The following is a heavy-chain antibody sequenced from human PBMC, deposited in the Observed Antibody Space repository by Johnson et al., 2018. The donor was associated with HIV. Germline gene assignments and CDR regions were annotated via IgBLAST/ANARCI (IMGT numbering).Heavy chain of an antibody. J-gene: IGHJ3*02. Sequence: VQLVESGGGLIQPGGSLRLSCAASGFTFSSYGMHWVRQAPGKGLEWVANIKQDGSEKYYVDSVKGRFTISRDNAKNSLYLQMNSLRAEDTAVYYCARGGSSRNPAFDIWGQGTMVTVSS. CDR3: ARGGSSRNPAFDI. CDR1: GFTFSSYG. V-gene: IGHV3-7*01. D-gene: IGHD1-26*01. CDR2: IKQDGSEK.